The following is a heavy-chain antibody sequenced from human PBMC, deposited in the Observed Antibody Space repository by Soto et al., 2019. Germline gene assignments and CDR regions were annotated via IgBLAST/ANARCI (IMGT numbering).Heavy chain of an antibody. D-gene: IGHD5-12*01. CDR1: GGSISSYY. V-gene: IGHV4-59*08. Sequence: PSETLYLTCTVSGGSISSYYWSWIRQPPGKGLEWIGYIYYSGSTNYNPSLKSRVTISVDTSKNQFSLKLSSVTAADTAVYYCARRSGYDFYWFDPWGQGTLVTVSS. J-gene: IGHJ5*02. CDR3: ARRSGYDFYWFDP. CDR2: IYYSGST.